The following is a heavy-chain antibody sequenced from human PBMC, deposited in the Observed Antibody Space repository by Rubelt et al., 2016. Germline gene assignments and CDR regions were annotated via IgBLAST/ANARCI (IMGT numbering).Heavy chain of an antibody. D-gene: IGHD3-22*01. CDR3: ARECYYDSSGYYSTCLDY. CDR2: IWYDGSNK. J-gene: IGHJ4*02. V-gene: IGHV3-33*01. Sequence: EWVAVIWYDGSNKYYADSVKGRFTISRDNSKNTLYLQMNSLRAEDTAVYYCARECYYDSSGYYSTCLDYWGQGTLVTVSS.